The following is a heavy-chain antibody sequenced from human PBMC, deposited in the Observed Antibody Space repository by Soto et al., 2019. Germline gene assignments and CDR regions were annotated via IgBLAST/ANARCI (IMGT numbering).Heavy chain of an antibody. D-gene: IGHD2-15*01. CDR3: ASGYCSGGSCYLVILDY. CDR1: GGTFSSYT. J-gene: IGHJ4*02. V-gene: IGHV1-69*02. CDR2: IIPILGIA. Sequence: SVKVSCKASGGTFSSYTISWVRQAPGQGLEWMGRIIPILGIANYAQKFQGRVTITADKSTSTAYMELSSLRSEDTAVYYCASGYCSGGSCYLVILDYWGQGTLVTVSS.